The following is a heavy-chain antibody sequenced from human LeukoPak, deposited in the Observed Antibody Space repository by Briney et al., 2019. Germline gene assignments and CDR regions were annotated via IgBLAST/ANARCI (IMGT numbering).Heavy chain of an antibody. D-gene: IGHD1-26*01. Sequence: GESLKISCKGSGYNFTNYWIGWGRQMPGKGLEWMGIIYPSNSDTRYSPSFQGQVTISADKSISTAYLQWSSLKASATAMYYCARPGRSGSYAGTFDFWGQGTLVTVSS. V-gene: IGHV5-51*01. CDR3: ARPGRSGSYAGTFDF. J-gene: IGHJ4*02. CDR2: IYPSNSDT. CDR1: GYNFTNYW.